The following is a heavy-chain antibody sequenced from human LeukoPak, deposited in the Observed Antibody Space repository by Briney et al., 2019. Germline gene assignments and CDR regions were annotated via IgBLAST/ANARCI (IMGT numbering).Heavy chain of an antibody. Sequence: ASVRVSCKASGYTFTGYYMHWVRQAPGQGLEWMGWISAYNGNTNYAQKLQGRVTMTTDTSTSTAYMELRSLRSDDTAVYYCARGLYDFWSGYYFDYWGQGTLVTVSS. D-gene: IGHD3-3*01. V-gene: IGHV1-18*04. CDR3: ARGLYDFWSGYYFDY. CDR1: GYTFTGYY. J-gene: IGHJ4*02. CDR2: ISAYNGNT.